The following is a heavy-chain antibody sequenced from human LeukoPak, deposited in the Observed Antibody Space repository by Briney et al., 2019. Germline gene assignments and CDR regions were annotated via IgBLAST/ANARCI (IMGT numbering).Heavy chain of an antibody. D-gene: IGHD3-10*01. J-gene: IGHJ5*02. V-gene: IGHV3-21*01. Sequence: GGSLRLSCAASGFTFSSYSMNWVRQAPGKGLEWVSSISSSSSYIYYADSVKGRFTISRDNAKNSLYLQMNSLRAEDTAVYYCARGGFAYGSGSNFDPWGQGTLVTVSS. CDR1: GFTFSSYS. CDR2: ISSSSSYI. CDR3: ARGGFAYGSGSNFDP.